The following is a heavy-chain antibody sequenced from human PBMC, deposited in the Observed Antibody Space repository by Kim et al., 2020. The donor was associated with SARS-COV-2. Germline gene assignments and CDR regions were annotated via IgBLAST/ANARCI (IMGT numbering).Heavy chain of an antibody. CDR1: GFIVSNNY. J-gene: IGHJ6*02. CDR2: LYSDGST. Sequence: GGSLRLSCAASGFIVSNNYMSWVRQAPGKGLEWVSVLYSDGSTYYADSVEGRFTISRDNSKNTLYIQMNTLRAEDTAVYYCARDTRYYGMDVWGQGTTVTVSS. V-gene: IGHV3-53*01. CDR3: ARDTRYYGMDV.